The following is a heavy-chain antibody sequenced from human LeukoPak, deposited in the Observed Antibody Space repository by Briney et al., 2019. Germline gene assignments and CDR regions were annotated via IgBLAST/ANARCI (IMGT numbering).Heavy chain of an antibody. CDR1: GGSVSSGSYY. J-gene: IGHJ4*02. CDR2: IYYSGST. Sequence: SETLSLTCTVSGGSVSSGSYYWSRIRQPPGKGLEWIGYIYYSGSTNYNPSLKSRVTISVDTSKNQFSLKLSSVTAADTAVYYCARGRGYGVVFDYWGQGTLVTVSS. CDR3: ARGRGYGVVFDY. D-gene: IGHD4-17*01. V-gene: IGHV4-61*01.